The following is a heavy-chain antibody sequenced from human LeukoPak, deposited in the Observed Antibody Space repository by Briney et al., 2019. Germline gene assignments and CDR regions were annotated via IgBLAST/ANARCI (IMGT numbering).Heavy chain of an antibody. J-gene: IGHJ5*02. D-gene: IGHD6-13*01. CDR1: GRSISSSPYY. Sequence: SETLSLTCTVSGRSISSSPYYWGRVRQPPGRGLEWIASIYRSGSTFYDPSLKSRVTVSIDTSKNQFSLRLNSVTSAGTAVYFCARGPDYSSSYAANWFDPWGQGTLVTVSS. V-gene: IGHV4-39*01. CDR2: IYRSGST. CDR3: ARGPDYSSSYAANWFDP.